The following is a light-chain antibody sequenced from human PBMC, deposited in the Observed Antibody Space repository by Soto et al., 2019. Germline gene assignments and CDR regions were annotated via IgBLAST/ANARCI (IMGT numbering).Light chain of an antibody. CDR1: SSDVGGYNF. V-gene: IGLV2-14*01. Sequence: QSALTQPASVSGSPGQSITISCTGTSSDVGGYNFVSWYQQHPGKAPKLMIYDVTNRPSGVSNRFSGSKSGNTASLTISRLQAEDEADYYCSSCTSSSTLVFGGGTQLTVL. J-gene: IGLJ2*01. CDR3: SSCTSSSTLV. CDR2: DVT.